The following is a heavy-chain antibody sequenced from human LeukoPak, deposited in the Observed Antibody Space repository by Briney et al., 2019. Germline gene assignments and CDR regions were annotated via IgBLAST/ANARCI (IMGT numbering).Heavy chain of an antibody. D-gene: IGHD6-25*01. CDR3: AKGVVAAGDY. J-gene: IGHJ4*02. V-gene: IGHV3-30*18. CDR2: ISYDGSNK. CDR1: GFTFSSYG. Sequence: GGSLRLSCAASGFTFSSYGMHWVRQAPGKGLEWVAVISYDGSNKYYADSVKGRFTISRDNSKNTLYLQMNSLRAEDTAVYYRAKGVVAAGDYWGQGTLVTVSS.